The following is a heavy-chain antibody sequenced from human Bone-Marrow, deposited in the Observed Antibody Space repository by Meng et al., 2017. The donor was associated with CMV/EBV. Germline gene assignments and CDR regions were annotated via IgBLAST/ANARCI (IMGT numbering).Heavy chain of an antibody. CDR3: ARVYSYGDYYFDY. D-gene: IGHD5-18*01. Sequence: GGSLRLSCAASGFTFSSYWMSWVRQAPGKGLEWVANIKQDGSEKYYADSVKGRFTISRDNAKNSLYLQMNSLRAEDTAVYCCARVYSYGDYYFDYWGQGTLVTVSS. CDR1: GFTFSSYW. J-gene: IGHJ4*02. V-gene: IGHV3-7*03. CDR2: IKQDGSEK.